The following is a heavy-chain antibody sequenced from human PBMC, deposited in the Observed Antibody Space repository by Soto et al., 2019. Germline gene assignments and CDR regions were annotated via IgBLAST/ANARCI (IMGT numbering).Heavy chain of an antibody. CDR2: IYYSGST. Sequence: PLVLLSLTCTGSGGSISSGSYYRSWIRQPPGKGLEWIGYIYYSGSTNYNPSLKSRVTISVGTSKNQFSLKLSSVTAADTAVYYCARVYCGGDCYIDYWGQGTLVTVSS. CDR3: ARVYCGGDCYIDY. J-gene: IGHJ4*02. D-gene: IGHD2-21*02. V-gene: IGHV4-61*01. CDR1: GGSISSGSYY.